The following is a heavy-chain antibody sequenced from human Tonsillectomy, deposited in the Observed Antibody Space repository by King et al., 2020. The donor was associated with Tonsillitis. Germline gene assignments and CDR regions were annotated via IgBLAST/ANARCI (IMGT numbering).Heavy chain of an antibody. CDR1: GFSFGDYV. D-gene: IGHD6-6*01. J-gene: IGHJ4*02. Sequence: QLVQSGGGLVQPGRSLRLSCTASGFSFGDYVMSWFRQAPGKGLEWVGFIRTKAYGGTTEYAASVKGRFSISTDDSKIIAYLQMNSLKTDDTAVYYCTRDKIGARYFDYWGQGTLVTVSS. CDR2: IRTKAYGGTT. CDR3: TRDKIGARYFDY. V-gene: IGHV3-49*03.